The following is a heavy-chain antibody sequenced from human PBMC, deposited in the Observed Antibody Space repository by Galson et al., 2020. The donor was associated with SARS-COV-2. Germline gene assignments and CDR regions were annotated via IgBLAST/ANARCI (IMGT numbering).Heavy chain of an antibody. D-gene: IGHD3-22*01. CDR1: GGSISSYY. J-gene: IGHJ3*02. V-gene: IGHV4-4*07. CDR2: IYTSGST. Sequence: SETLSLTCTVSGGSISSYYWSWIRQPAGKGLEWIGRIYTSGSTNYNPSLKSRVTMSVDTSKNQFSLKLSSLTAADTAVYYCARAPYYYDSSGYRDAFDIWGQGTMVTVSS. CDR3: ARAPYYYDSSGYRDAFDI.